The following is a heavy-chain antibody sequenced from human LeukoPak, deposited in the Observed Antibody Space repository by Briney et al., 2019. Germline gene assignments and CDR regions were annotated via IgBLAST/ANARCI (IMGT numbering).Heavy chain of an antibody. V-gene: IGHV1-69*13. CDR1: GVTLSSFA. J-gene: IGHJ4*02. CDR2: IIPIFGTA. CDR3: ASGFWGSGSYYGFDY. Sequence: ASVKVSCKASGVTLSSFAISWVRQAPGQGLEWIGGIIPIFGTANYAQKFQGRVTINADESTSTAYIELSSLRSEDTAVYYCASGFWGSGSYYGFDYWGQGTLVTVSS. D-gene: IGHD3-10*01.